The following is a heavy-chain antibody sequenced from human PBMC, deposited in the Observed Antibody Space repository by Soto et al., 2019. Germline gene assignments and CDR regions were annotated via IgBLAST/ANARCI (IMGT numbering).Heavy chain of an antibody. CDR1: GFTFSSYG. V-gene: IGHV3-33*01. J-gene: IGHJ6*02. CDR3: ARDPQYGGNHYYGRDV. CDR2: IWYDGSNK. Sequence: QVQLVESGGGVVQPGRSLRLSCAASGFTFSSYGMHWVRQAPGKGLEWVAVIWYDGSNKYYADSVKGRFTISRDNSKNTLDLQMNSLRAEDAAVYYCARDPQYGGNHYYGRDVWGQGTTVTVSS. D-gene: IGHD4-17*01.